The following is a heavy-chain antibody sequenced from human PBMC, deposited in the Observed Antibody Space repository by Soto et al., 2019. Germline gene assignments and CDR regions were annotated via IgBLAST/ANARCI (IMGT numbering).Heavy chain of an antibody. D-gene: IGHD2-21*02. J-gene: IGHJ3*01. CDR2: IIPMFGTT. Sequence: QVQLVQSGAEVKKPGSSVKVSCKTSGGTFSSHALTWLRQAPGQGLEWMGGIIPMFGTTYTSQKFQGRVAISADETTSTLELSGLGSEDTAVYFCARCDVCYPGGDDAFDLWGQGTTVIVSS. CDR1: GGTFSSHA. CDR3: ARCDVCYPGGDDAFDL. V-gene: IGHV1-69*01.